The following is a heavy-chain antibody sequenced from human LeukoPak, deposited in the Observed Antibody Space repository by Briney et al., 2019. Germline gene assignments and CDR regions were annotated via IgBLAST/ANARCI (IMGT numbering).Heavy chain of an antibody. CDR3: AREKHDYSNYPTSFNWFDP. Sequence: PSETLSLTCTVSGGSISSSSYYWGWIRQPPGKGLERIGSIYYSGSTYYNPSLKSRVTISVDTSKNQFSLKLSSVTAADTAVYYCAREKHDYSNYPTSFNWFDPWGQGTLVTVSS. CDR2: IYYSGST. J-gene: IGHJ5*02. V-gene: IGHV4-39*07. D-gene: IGHD4-11*01. CDR1: GGSISSSSYY.